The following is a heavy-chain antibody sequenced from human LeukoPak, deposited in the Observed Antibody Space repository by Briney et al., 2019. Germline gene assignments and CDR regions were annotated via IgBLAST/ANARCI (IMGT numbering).Heavy chain of an antibody. CDR3: ARDSGAVDPAMVDF. V-gene: IGHV1-2*06. Sequence: ASVKVSCKASGYTFTGYYMHWVRQAPGQGLEWMGRINPNSGGTNYAQKFQGRVTMTRGTSISTAYMELSRLRSDDTAVYYCARDSGAVDPAMVDFSGQGTLVTVSS. CDR2: INPNSGGT. D-gene: IGHD5-18*01. CDR1: GYTFTGYY. J-gene: IGHJ4*02.